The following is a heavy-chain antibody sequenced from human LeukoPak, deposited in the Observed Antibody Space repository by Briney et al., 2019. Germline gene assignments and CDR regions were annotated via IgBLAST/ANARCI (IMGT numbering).Heavy chain of an antibody. V-gene: IGHV3-48*02. Sequence: PGGSLRLSCAASGFIFSSYSLNWVRQAPGKGLEWVSYINSDSSTIHYADSVKGRFIISRDNAEKSLYMQMNSLRDEDTAVYYCVRDTSWAFDIWGQGTMVTVSS. CDR3: VRDTSWAFDI. CDR1: GFIFSSYS. CDR2: INSDSSTI. J-gene: IGHJ3*02.